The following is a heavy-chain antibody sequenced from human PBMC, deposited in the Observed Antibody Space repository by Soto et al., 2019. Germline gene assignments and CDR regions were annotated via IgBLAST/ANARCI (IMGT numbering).Heavy chain of an antibody. J-gene: IGHJ4*02. CDR3: ARTTAVPNTLRSRYFFDY. CDR2: VYYSVTT. Sequence: QVQLQESGPGLLKPSEALSLTCSVSGGSVSNKTYYWSWIRQPPGRRLEWIGYVYYSVTTNYNPYLKSQVTISVDQSKNQFSLRLSSVTTTDTALYYCARTTAVPNTLRSRYFFDYRGQGTLVTVSS. V-gene: IGHV4-61*01. CDR1: GGSVSNKTYY. D-gene: IGHD4-17*01.